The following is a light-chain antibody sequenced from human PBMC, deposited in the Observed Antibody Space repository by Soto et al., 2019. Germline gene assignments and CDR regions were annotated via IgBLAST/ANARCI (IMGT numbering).Light chain of an antibody. CDR1: QGISSF. CDR2: SAS. J-gene: IGKJ4*01. V-gene: IGKV1-9*01. Sequence: IQLTQTPSSLSASVGDRVTITCRASQGISSFLAWYQQKPGKAPKLLIYSASSLQSGVPSRFSGSGFGTDFTLTITSLQPGDFQTYYFQQVERYPSTFGGGTKVAMK. CDR3: QQVERYPST.